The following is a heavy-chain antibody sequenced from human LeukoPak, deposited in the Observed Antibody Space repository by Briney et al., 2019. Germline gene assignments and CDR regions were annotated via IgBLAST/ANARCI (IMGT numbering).Heavy chain of an antibody. CDR3: VKDSPCPVGGTGRIYYFEN. Sequence: GGSLRLSRPASRFTFSRYAMSWVRQAPGKGRDWVSAVSAPGNKYYADIVKGRFSVYRDICKSPLSLQMNSLRAEDRAVYYCVKDSPCPVGGTGRIYYFENWGQGTLVTVSS. V-gene: IGHV3-23*01. CDR1: RFTFSRYA. D-gene: IGHD1-26*01. CDR2: VSAPGNK. J-gene: IGHJ4*02.